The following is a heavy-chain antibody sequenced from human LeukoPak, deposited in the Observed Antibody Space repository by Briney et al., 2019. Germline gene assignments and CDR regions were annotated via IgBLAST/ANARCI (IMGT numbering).Heavy chain of an antibody. CDR2: IYPADSDT. CDR3: ARRERYCTNGVCSLYLDY. J-gene: IGHJ4*02. CDR1: EYNFTNYW. V-gene: IGHV5-51*01. D-gene: IGHD2-8*01. Sequence: GESLKISCKGSEYNFTNYWIGWVRQMPGKGLEWMGIIYPADSDTRYSPSFQGQVTISADKSVSTAYLQWSSLKASDTAMYYCARRERYCTNGVCSLYLDYWGQGTLVTVSS.